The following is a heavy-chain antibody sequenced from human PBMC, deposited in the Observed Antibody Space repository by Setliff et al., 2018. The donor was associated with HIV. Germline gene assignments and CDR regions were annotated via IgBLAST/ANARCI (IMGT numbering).Heavy chain of an antibody. D-gene: IGHD6-19*01. CDR1: GGSIRTGNYY. J-gene: IGHJ4*02. Sequence: SETLSLTCTVSGGSIRTGNYYWNWIRQPAGKGLEWIGHIHTTGSITCNPSLRSRVTISLDTSKNQVSLSLASVTAADTAVYYCARDGGGSGWSLGEFDFWGQGTLVTVSS. CDR3: ARDGGGSGWSLGEFDF. CDR2: IHTTGSI. V-gene: IGHV4-61*09.